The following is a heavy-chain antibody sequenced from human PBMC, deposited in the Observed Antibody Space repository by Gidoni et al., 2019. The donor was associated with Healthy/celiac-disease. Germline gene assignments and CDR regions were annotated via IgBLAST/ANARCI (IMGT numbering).Heavy chain of an antibody. CDR1: GGSISSSSYY. CDR2: IYYSGST. CDR3: ARREYSYGPRVFDY. V-gene: IGHV4-39*01. D-gene: IGHD5-18*01. Sequence: QLQLQESGPGLVKPSETLSLTCTVPGGSISSSSYYWGWIRQPPGKGLEWIGSIYYSGSTYYNPPLKSRVTISVDTSKNQFSLKLSSVTAADTAVYYCARREYSYGPRVFDYWGQGTLVTVSS. J-gene: IGHJ4*02.